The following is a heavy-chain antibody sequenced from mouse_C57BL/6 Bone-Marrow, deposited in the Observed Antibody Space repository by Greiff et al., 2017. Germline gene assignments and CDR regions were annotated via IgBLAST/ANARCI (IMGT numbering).Heavy chain of an antibody. V-gene: IGHV1-69*01. CDR3: ARRAFDY. D-gene: IGHD3-1*01. J-gene: IGHJ2*01. Sequence: VQLQQPGAELVMPGASVKLSCKASGYNFTSYWMHWVKQRPGQGLEWIGEIDPSDSYTNYNQKFKGKSTLTVDKSSSTAYMQLSSLTSEDSAVYYCARRAFDYWGQGTTLTVSS. CDR1: GYNFTSYW. CDR2: IDPSDSYT.